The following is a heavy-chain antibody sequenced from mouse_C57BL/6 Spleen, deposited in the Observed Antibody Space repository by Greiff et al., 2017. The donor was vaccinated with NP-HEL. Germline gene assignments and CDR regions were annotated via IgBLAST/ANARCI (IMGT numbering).Heavy chain of an antibody. CDR2: IDPNSGGT. CDR3: AREGFITTVVDWYFDV. Sequence: QVQLQQSGAELVKPGASVKLSCKASGYTFTSYWMHWVKQRPGRGLEWIGRIDPNSGGTKYNEKFKSKATLTVDKPSSTAYMQLSSLTSEDSAVYYCAREGFITTVVDWYFDVWGTGTTVTVSS. CDR1: GYTFTSYW. J-gene: IGHJ1*03. V-gene: IGHV1-72*01. D-gene: IGHD1-1*01.